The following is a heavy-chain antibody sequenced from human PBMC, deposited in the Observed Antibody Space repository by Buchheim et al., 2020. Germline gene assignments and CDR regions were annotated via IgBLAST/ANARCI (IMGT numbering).Heavy chain of an antibody. D-gene: IGHD5-12*01. CDR1: GFTFSSYS. CDR2: ISSSSSYI. CDR3: ARDGGEWLHINWFDP. V-gene: IGHV3-21*01. Sequence: EVQLVESGGGLVKPGGSLRLSCAASGFTFSSYSMNWVRQAPGKGLEWVSSISSSSSYIYYADSVKGRFTISRDNAKNSLYLQMNGLRAEDTAVDYCARDGGEWLHINWFDPWGQGTL. J-gene: IGHJ5*02.